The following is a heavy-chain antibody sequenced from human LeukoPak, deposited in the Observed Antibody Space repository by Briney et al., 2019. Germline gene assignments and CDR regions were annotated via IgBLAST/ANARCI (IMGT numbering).Heavy chain of an antibody. D-gene: IGHD2-2*01. Sequence: PGGSLRLSCAASGFTFSSYAMSWVRQAPGKGLEWVSAISGSGGSTYYADSVKGRFTISRDNSKNTLYLQMNSLRAEDTAVYYCARGGFTRRYCSSTSCRNWFDPWGQGTLVTVSS. CDR3: ARGGFTRRYCSSTSCRNWFDP. CDR2: ISGSGGST. J-gene: IGHJ5*02. CDR1: GFTFSSYA. V-gene: IGHV3-23*01.